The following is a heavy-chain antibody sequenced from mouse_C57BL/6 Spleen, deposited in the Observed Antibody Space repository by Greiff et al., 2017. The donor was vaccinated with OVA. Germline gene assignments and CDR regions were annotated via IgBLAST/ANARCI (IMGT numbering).Heavy chain of an antibody. Sequence: ESGPGLVKPSQSLSLTCSVTGYSITSGYYWNWIRQFPGNKLEWMGYISYDGSNNYNPSLKNRISITRDTSKNQFFLKLNSVTTEDTATYYCAREPLYYYAMDYWGQGTSVTVSS. CDR2: ISYDGSN. J-gene: IGHJ4*01. CDR3: AREPLYYYAMDY. CDR1: GYSITSGYY. V-gene: IGHV3-6*01.